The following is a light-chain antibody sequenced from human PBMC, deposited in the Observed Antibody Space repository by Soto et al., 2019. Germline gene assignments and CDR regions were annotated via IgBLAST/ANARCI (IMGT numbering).Light chain of an antibody. CDR3: QQYNNWPTWT. CDR2: GAS. CDR1: QSVSSSY. J-gene: IGKJ1*01. Sequence: EIVFTQSPGTLSLSPGERATLSCSASQSVSSSYLAWYQQKPGQAPRLLIYGASTRATGIPARFSGSGSETEFTLTISSLQAEDSAVYFCQQYNNWPTWTFGQGTKVDIK. V-gene: IGKV3-15*01.